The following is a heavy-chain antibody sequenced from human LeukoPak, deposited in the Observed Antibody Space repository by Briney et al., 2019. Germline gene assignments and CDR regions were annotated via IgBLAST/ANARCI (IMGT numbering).Heavy chain of an antibody. CDR3: ARKGRGSGSYDY. J-gene: IGHJ4*02. Sequence: ASVKVSCKASGYTFTSYDINWVRQATGQGLEWMGRMNPNSGNTGYAQKFQGRVTMTRNTSISTAYMELSSLRSEDTAVYYCARKGRGSGSYDYWGQGTLVTVSS. V-gene: IGHV1-8*01. CDR2: MNPNSGNT. D-gene: IGHD3-10*01. CDR1: GYTFTSYD.